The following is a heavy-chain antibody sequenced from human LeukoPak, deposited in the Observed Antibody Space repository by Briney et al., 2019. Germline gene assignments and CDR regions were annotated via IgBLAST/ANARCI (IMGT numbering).Heavy chain of an antibody. CDR3: ARERWGDQDY. CDR1: GGSISSSDYY. CDR2: VYTSGST. D-gene: IGHD3-16*01. Sequence: SQTLSLTCTVSGGSISSSDYYWSWIRQPAGKGLEWIGRVYTSGSTNYNPSLKSRVTISLDTSKNQFSLKLSSVTAADTAVYYCARERWGDQDYWGQGTLVTVSS. J-gene: IGHJ4*02. V-gene: IGHV4-61*02.